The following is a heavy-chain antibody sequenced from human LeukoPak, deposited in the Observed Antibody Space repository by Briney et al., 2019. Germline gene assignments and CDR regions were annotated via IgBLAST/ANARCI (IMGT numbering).Heavy chain of an antibody. D-gene: IGHD1-20*01. CDR2: ISAYNGNT. Sequence: EASVKVSCKASGYTFTSYGISWVRQAPGQGLEWMGWISAYNGNTNYAQKLQGRVTMTTDTSTSTAYMELRSLRSDDTAVYYCSRSNWNDAGGAFDIWGQGTMVTVSS. CDR3: SRSNWNDAGGAFDI. CDR1: GYTFTSYG. J-gene: IGHJ3*02. V-gene: IGHV1-18*01.